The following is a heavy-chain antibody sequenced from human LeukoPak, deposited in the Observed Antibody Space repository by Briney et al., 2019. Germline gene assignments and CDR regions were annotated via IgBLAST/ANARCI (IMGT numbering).Heavy chain of an antibody. Sequence: GGSLRLSCAASGFTFSSYAMHWVRQAPGKGLEWVSYVSSSGGGMLYADSVKGRFTISRDNAKNSLSLQMSSLRAEGTAVYYCARDLYGSGGDAFDIWGQGTMVTVSS. V-gene: IGHV3-48*03. D-gene: IGHD3-10*01. CDR1: GFTFSSYA. CDR2: VSSSGGGM. CDR3: ARDLYGSGGDAFDI. J-gene: IGHJ3*02.